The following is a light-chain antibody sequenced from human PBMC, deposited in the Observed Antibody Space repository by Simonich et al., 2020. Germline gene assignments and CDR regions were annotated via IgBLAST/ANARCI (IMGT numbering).Light chain of an antibody. CDR3: QQRSNWPLT. CDR2: DAS. V-gene: IGKV3D-20*02. CDR1: QSVSSSY. Sequence: EIVLTQSPGTLSLSPGERATLPCRASQSVSSSYLAWYQQKPGLAPRLLIYDASSRATGIPDRFSGSGSGTDFTLTISSLEPEDFAVYYCQQRSNWPLTFGGGTKVEIK. J-gene: IGKJ4*01.